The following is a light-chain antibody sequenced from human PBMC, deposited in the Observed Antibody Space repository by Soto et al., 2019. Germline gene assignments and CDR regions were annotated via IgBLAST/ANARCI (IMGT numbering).Light chain of an antibody. J-gene: IGKJ2*01. Sequence: EIVMTQSPATLSVSPGERATLSCRASQSVSSNLAWNEQKPGQAPRLLIYVASTRATGIPARFSGCGSVTEFTLTISSLQSEDFAVYYCQQYNNWPRTFGQGTKLEIK. CDR2: VAS. CDR1: QSVSSN. CDR3: QQYNNWPRT. V-gene: IGKV3-15*01.